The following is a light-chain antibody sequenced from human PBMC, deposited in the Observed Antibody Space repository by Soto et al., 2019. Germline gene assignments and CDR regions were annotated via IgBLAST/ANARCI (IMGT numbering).Light chain of an antibody. CDR3: QQSYTTLFN. Sequence: DIPLTQSPSSLSASVGDSVTITCRASQSISNSLNWYQQKPGRAPKFLIHAASTLQSGVPSRFSGSGSGTHFTLTISSLQPEDSATYYCQQSYTTLFNFGPGTRVDV. CDR2: AAS. J-gene: IGKJ3*01. V-gene: IGKV1-39*01. CDR1: QSISNS.